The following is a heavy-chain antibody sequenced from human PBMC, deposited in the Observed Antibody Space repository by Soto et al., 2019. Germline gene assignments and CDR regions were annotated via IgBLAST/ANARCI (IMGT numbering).Heavy chain of an antibody. D-gene: IGHD6-13*01. V-gene: IGHV1-2*02. CDR3: ARLRGLGYRSGAFDI. J-gene: IGHJ3*02. Sequence: ASVKVSCKASGYTFTGYYIHWVRQAPGQGLEWMGWINPNSGGTNYAQKFQGRVTMTRDTSISTADMELSRLRSDDTAVYYCARLRGLGYRSGAFDIWGQGTMVTVSS. CDR1: GYTFTGYY. CDR2: INPNSGGT.